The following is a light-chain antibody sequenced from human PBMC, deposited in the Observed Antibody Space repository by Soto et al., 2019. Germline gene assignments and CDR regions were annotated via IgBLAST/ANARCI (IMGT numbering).Light chain of an antibody. J-gene: IGKJ4*01. CDR3: QQYDRSPLIT. V-gene: IGKV3-20*01. CDR2: GAS. Sequence: EIVLTQSPGTLSLSPGERATLSSRASQTVNSNYLAWYQQRAGQAPRRLIYGASTRAADIPDRFSSTGSATDLTLTSSRLEPKDFSVYYCQQYDRSPLITFGGGTKVEIK. CDR1: QTVNSNY.